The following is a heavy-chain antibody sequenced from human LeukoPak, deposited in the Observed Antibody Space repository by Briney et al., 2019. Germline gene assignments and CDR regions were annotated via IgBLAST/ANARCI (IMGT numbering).Heavy chain of an antibody. D-gene: IGHD1-1*01. CDR2: INPYSGAL. V-gene: IGHV1-2*02. Sequence: GASVKVSCQTSGYTFSDFYLNWVRQAPGQGLEWMGWINPYSGALISAQSLQGRLTMTWDTSTGTAYMELTRLTSDDTAAYYCATATVTHTRAPWRQGTLVTVSS. J-gene: IGHJ5*02. CDR1: GYTFSDFY. CDR3: ATATVTHTRAP.